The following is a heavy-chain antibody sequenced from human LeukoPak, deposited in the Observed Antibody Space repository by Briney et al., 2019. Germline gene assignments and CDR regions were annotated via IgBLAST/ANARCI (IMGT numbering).Heavy chain of an antibody. V-gene: IGHV1-46*01. CDR3: ARELTTGMYFFDY. CDR2: INPSGGSP. D-gene: IGHD1-1*01. CDR1: GYTVSNYY. Sequence: ASVKVSCKAFGYTVSNYYLHWVRQAPGQGPEWMGRINPSGGSPIYAQRFQDRVSMTRDMSASTVYMELSSLRSEDTAIYYCARELTTGMYFFDYWGQGTLVTVSS. J-gene: IGHJ4*02.